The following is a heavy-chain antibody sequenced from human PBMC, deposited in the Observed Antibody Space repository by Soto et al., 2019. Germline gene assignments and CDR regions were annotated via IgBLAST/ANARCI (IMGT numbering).Heavy chain of an antibody. CDR2: ISWNSGNI. CDR1: GFTFDDYA. CDR3: TKGASTSCFSAFDF. V-gene: IGHV3-9*01. Sequence: EVQLVESGGGLVHPGRSLRLSCTASGFTFDDYAMHWVRQAPGKGLEWVSSISWNSGNIVYADSVRGRFTISRDNAKNSLHLQMNSLSAEDTALYYCTKGASTSCFSAFDFWGQGTMVTVSS. J-gene: IGHJ3*01. D-gene: IGHD2-2*01.